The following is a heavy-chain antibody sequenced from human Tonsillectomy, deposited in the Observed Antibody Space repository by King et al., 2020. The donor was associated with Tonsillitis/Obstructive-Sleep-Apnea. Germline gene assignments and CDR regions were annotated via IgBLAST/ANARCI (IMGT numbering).Heavy chain of an antibody. Sequence: QLQESGPGLVKPSQTLSLTCTVSVGSISSGGYYWSWIRQHPGKCLEGSGYLYYSGNTYYNPSLKSRVTISVDTSKNQFSLKLSSLTAADTAVYYCARFSKAGWFEPWGQGTLVTVSS. CDR3: ARFSKAGWFEP. V-gene: IGHV4-31*03. J-gene: IGHJ5*02. CDR1: VGSISSGGYY. CDR2: LYYSGNT. D-gene: IGHD2/OR15-2a*01.